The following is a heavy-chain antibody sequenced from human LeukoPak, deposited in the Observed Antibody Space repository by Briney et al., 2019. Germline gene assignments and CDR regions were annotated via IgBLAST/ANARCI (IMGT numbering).Heavy chain of an antibody. CDR1: GFTFSSYS. D-gene: IGHD6-13*01. CDR3: TRDIASSSWRNWFDP. Sequence: GGSLRLSCAASGFTFSSYSMNWVRQAPGKGLEWVGFIRSKAYGGTTEYAASVKGRFTISRDDSKSIAYLQMNSLETEDTAVYYCTRDIASSSWRNWFDPWGQGTLVTVSS. J-gene: IGHJ5*02. V-gene: IGHV3-49*04. CDR2: IRSKAYGGTT.